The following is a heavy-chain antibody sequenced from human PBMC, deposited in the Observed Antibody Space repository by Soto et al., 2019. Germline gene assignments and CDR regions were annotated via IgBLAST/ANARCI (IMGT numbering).Heavy chain of an antibody. D-gene: IGHD2-2*01. CDR1: GFIFSSYG. V-gene: IGHV3-30*03. J-gene: IGHJ3*02. CDR2: MSFDGSIK. CDR3: ATKAVPPAFDI. Sequence: QVQLVESGGGVVQPGGSLRLSCAASGFIFSSYGMNWVRQAPGKGLEWVAVMSFDGSIKYYADSVTGRFTISRDNSKNTLYLQMNSLRADDTAVYYCATKAVPPAFDIWGQGTMLTVSS.